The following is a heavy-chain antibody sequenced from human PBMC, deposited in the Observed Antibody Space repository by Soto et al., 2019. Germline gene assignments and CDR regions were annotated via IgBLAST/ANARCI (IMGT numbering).Heavy chain of an antibody. D-gene: IGHD1-26*01. CDR3: AKAVGAFDAFEI. Sequence: EVQLLESGGGLVQPGGSLRLSRAASGFTFSSYAMSWVRKAPGKGLEWVSAISGSGGSTYYADSVKGRFTISRDNSKNTLYLQMNSLRAEDTAVYYCAKAVGAFDAFEIWGQGTMVTVSS. V-gene: IGHV3-23*01. CDR1: GFTFSSYA. CDR2: ISGSGGST. J-gene: IGHJ3*02.